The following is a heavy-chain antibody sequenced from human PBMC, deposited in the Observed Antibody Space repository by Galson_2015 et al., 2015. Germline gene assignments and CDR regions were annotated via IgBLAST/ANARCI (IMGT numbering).Heavy chain of an antibody. CDR3: ARGDNSDSTGQYEYFQH. CDR2: ISSSSTYV. V-gene: IGHV3-21*01. D-gene: IGHD3-22*01. Sequence: SLRLSCAASGFIFSNYNMNWVRQAPGKGLEWVSSISSSSTYVYYAVSLNGRFTVSRDNAKNSLYLQMNSLRAEDTAVYFCARGDNSDSTGQYEYFQHWGQGTLVTVSS. J-gene: IGHJ1*01. CDR1: GFIFSNYN.